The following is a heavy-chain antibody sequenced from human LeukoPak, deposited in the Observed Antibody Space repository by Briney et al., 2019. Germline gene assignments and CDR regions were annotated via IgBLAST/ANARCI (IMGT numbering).Heavy chain of an antibody. J-gene: IGHJ5*02. V-gene: IGHV1-2*02. D-gene: IGHD3-9*01. CDR3: ARGPSGRYQNNNWFDP. CDR2: INPNSGGT. CDR1: GYTFTGYY. Sequence: ASVKVSCKASGYTFTGYYMHWVRQAPGQGLEWMGWINPNSGGTNYAQKFQGRVTMTRDTSISTAYMELSRLRSDDTAVYYCARGPSGRYQNNNWFDPWGQGTLVTVSP.